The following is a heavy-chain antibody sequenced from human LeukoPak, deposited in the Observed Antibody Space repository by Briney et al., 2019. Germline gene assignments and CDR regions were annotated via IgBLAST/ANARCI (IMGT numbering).Heavy chain of an antibody. CDR1: GYSISSGYY. V-gene: IGHV4-38-2*02. D-gene: IGHD5-24*01. CDR2: IYHSGKS. J-gene: IGHJ3*02. Sequence: SETLSLTCSVSGYSISSGYYWDWIRQPPGKGLEWIASIYHSGKSYYNPSLESRVTISVDTSKNQFSLKLSSVTAADTAVYYCASHRDGYNYGHLDAFDIWGQGTMVTVSS. CDR3: ASHRDGYNYGHLDAFDI.